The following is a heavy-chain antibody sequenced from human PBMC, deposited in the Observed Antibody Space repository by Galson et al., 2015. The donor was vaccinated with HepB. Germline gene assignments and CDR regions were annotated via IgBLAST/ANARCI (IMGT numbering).Heavy chain of an antibody. D-gene: IGHD4-23*01. CDR1: GGTFSSYA. J-gene: IGHJ6*02. V-gene: IGHV1-69*13. CDR3: ARYQVGTDYGGKGNYYYYYGMDV. CDR2: IIPIFGTA. Sequence: VKVSCKASGGTFSSYAISWVRQAPGQGLEWMGGIIPIFGTANYAQKFQGRVTITADESTSTAYMELSSLRSEDTAVYYCARYQVGTDYGGKGNYYYYYGMDVWGQGTTVTVSS.